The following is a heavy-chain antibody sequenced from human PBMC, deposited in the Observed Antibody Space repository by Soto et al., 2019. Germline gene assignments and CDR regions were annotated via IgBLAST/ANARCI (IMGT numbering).Heavy chain of an antibody. CDR1: DYSISDGYY. Sequence: TETLSLTCGVSDYSISDGYYWGWVRQPPGKGLEWIGSFFHSGNSYYNPSLKSRVTISMDTSENQFSLKLTSVTAADTAVYYCARSLHVTVAGYFESWGHGALVTVYS. D-gene: IGHD6-19*01. J-gene: IGHJ4*01. V-gene: IGHV4-38-2*01. CDR2: FFHSGNS. CDR3: ARSLHVTVAGYFES.